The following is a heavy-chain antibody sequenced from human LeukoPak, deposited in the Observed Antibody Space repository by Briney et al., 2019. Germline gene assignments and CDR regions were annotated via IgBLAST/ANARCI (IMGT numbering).Heavy chain of an antibody. Sequence: GGSLRLSCAASGFTFDDYPMHWVRQGPGKGLEWVSLISWDAGSTYYADSVKGRFTISRDNSKNSLYLQMNSLRTEDTALYYCAKDGKNHFDYWGQGTLVTVSS. CDR2: ISWDAGST. CDR3: AKDGKNHFDY. J-gene: IGHJ4*02. V-gene: IGHV3-43*01. CDR1: GFTFDDYP. D-gene: IGHD1-14*01.